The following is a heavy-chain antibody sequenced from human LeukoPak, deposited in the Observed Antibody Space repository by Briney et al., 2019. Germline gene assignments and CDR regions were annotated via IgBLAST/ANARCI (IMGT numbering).Heavy chain of an antibody. V-gene: IGHV1-2*02. CDR1: GYTFTGYY. CDR3: ARGPIVVVPAAQHNWFDP. J-gene: IGHJ5*02. CDR2: INPNSGGT. D-gene: IGHD2-2*01. Sequence: ASVKVSCKASGYTFTGYYMHWVRQAPGQGLEWMGWINPNSGGTNYAQKFQGRVTMTRDTSISTAYMELSRLRSDDTAVYYCARGPIVVVPAAQHNWFDPWGQGTLVTVSS.